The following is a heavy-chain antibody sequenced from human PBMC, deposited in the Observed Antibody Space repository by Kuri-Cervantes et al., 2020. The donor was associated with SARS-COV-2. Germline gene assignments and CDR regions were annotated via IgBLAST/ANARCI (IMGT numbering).Heavy chain of an antibody. CDR3: ARKRNNYDFWSGPIYYFDY. J-gene: IGHJ4*02. Sequence: GGSLRLSCAASGFTFSSYSMNWVRQAPGKGLEWVSSISSSSSYIYYADSVKGRFTISRDNAKNSLYLQMNSLRAEDTAVYYCARKRNNYDFWSGPIYYFDYWGQGTLVTVSS. D-gene: IGHD3-3*01. CDR1: GFTFSSYS. CDR2: ISSSSSYI. V-gene: IGHV3-21*01.